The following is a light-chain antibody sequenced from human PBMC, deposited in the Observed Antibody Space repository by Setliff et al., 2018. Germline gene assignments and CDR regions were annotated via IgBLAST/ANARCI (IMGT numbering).Light chain of an antibody. J-gene: IGLJ1*01. CDR1: SRDAGGYNF. V-gene: IGLV2-8*01. CDR2: EVT. Sequence: ALAQPPSASGSPGQSVTISCTGTSRDAGGYNFVSWYQQHPGKAPKLIISEVTERPSGVPDRFSGSKSGNTASLTVSGLQAEDEADYYCSSYAGSDNYVFGTGTKVTVL. CDR3: SSYAGSDNYV.